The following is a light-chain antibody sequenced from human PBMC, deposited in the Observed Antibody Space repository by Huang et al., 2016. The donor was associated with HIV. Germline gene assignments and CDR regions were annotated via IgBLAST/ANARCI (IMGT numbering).Light chain of an antibody. CDR2: AS. CDR1: QSVGNS. CDR3: QQSYISPWT. J-gene: IGKJ1*01. V-gene: IGKV1-39*01. Sequence: DIQMTQSPSSLSASVGDRVTITCRTSQSVGNSLNWYQQKAGKAPELLIYASSLQAWVSSRFSGSGSGTDFTLIISSLQPEDFATYYCQQSYISPWTFGQGTKVDLK.